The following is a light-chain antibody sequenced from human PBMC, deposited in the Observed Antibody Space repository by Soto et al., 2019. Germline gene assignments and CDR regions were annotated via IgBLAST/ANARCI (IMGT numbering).Light chain of an antibody. J-gene: IGKJ1*01. V-gene: IGKV3D-20*02. CDR1: QSVSSSY. CDR3: QQRSNWWT. Sequence: EIVLTQSPGTLSLSPGERATLSCRASQSVSSSYLAWYQQKPGQAPRLLIYGASSRATGIPDRFSGSGSGTDFTLTISRLEPEDVAVYYCQQRSNWWTFGQGTKVEIK. CDR2: GAS.